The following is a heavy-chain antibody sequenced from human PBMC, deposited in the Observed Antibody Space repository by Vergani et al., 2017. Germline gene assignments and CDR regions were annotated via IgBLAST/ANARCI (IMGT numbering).Heavy chain of an antibody. Sequence: QVQLVESGGGVVQPGRSLRLSCAASGFTFSSYAMHWVRQAPGKGLEWVAVISYDGSNKYYADSVKGRFTISRDNYKKTLYRQMNSLRAEDTAVYYCARGIEVYDYVWESCGPTPYWGQGTLVTVSS. D-gene: IGHD3-16*01. CDR2: ISYDGSNK. CDR3: ARGIEVYDYVWESCGPTPY. J-gene: IGHJ4*02. V-gene: IGHV3-30*01. CDR1: GFTFSSYA.